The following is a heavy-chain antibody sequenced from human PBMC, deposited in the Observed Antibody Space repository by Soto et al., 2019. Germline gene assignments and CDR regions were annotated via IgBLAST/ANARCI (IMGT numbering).Heavy chain of an antibody. CDR3: ARESCIWTGLNWFDP. D-gene: IGHD3-9*01. Sequence: GFDCCSNYRTRAGQGRGKRREWAANRKQDGSEKYYGGSMKSLYTITRDYSKNSLYLKIDNMRAEDTAVDSCARESCIWTGLNWFDPWGQGTLVTVSS. V-gene: IGHV3-7*03. CDR2: RKQDGSEK. J-gene: IGHJ5*02. CDR1: GFDCCSNY.